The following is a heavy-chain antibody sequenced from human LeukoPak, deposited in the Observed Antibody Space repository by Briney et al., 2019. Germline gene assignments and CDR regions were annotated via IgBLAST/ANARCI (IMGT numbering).Heavy chain of an antibody. V-gene: IGHV3-30-3*01. CDR2: ISYDGSNK. J-gene: IGHJ4*02. CDR3: AREGIAAAGTVFDY. Sequence: GRSLRLSCAASGFTFSSYAMHWVRQAPGKGLEWVAVISYDGSNKCYADSVKGRFTISRDNSKNTLYLQMNSLRAEDTAVYYCAREGIAAAGTVFDYWGQGTLVTVSS. CDR1: GFTFSSYA. D-gene: IGHD6-13*01.